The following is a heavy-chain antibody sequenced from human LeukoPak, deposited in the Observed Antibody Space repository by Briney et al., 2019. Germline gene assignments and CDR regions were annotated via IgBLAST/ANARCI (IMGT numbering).Heavy chain of an antibody. CDR3: ATDTGRWELLWNY. Sequence: GASLKLSCKVSGYTLTELSMHWVRQAPGKGLEWMGGFDPEDGETIYAQKFQGRVTMTEDTSTDTAYMELSSLRSEDTAVYYCATDTGRWELLWNYWGQGTLVTVSS. D-gene: IGHD1-26*01. J-gene: IGHJ4*02. CDR2: FDPEDGET. V-gene: IGHV1-24*01. CDR1: GYTLTELS.